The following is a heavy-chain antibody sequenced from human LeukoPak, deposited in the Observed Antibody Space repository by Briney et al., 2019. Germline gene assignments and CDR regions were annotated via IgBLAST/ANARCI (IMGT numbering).Heavy chain of an antibody. CDR2: ISIGGEVT. J-gene: IGHJ5*02. V-gene: IGHV3-23*01. D-gene: IGHD3-3*01. Sequence: GGSLTLSCAASGFTFSRDGMSWVRQAPRKGQEWVSVISIGGEVTYYVDSVNGRFTISRDNSNNEVYMQKNSLRVEDTAVYYCAKDDGVGSSNNWLDPWVQGTLVSVSS. CDR1: GFTFSRDG. CDR3: AKDDGVGSSNNWLDP.